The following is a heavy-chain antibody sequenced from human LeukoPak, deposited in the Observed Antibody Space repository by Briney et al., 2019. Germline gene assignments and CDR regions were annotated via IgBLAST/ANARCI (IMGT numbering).Heavy chain of an antibody. CDR3: ARETVVVPAAPWGYFDY. J-gene: IGHJ4*02. D-gene: IGHD2-2*01. CDR2: IIPIFGTA. CDR1: GGTFSSYA. Sequence: SVKVSCKASGGTFSSYAISWVRQATGQGLEWMGGIIPIFGTANYAQKFQGRVTITADESTSTAYMELSSLRSEDTAVYYCARETVVVPAAPWGYFDYWGQGTLVTVSS. V-gene: IGHV1-69*13.